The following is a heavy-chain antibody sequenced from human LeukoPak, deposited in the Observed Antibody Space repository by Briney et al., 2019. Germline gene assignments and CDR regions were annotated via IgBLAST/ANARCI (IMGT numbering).Heavy chain of an antibody. D-gene: IGHD3-22*01. CDR1: GGSFRGYY. J-gene: IGHJ3*02. CDR2: INHSGST. CDR3: ARRHHYYHAFDI. V-gene: IGHV4-34*01. Sequence: SETLSLTCAVYGGSFRGYYWSWIRQPPGKGLEWIGEINHSGSTNYNPSLKSRVTISVDTSKNQFSLKLSSVTAADTAVYYCARRHHYYHAFDIWGQGTMVTVSS.